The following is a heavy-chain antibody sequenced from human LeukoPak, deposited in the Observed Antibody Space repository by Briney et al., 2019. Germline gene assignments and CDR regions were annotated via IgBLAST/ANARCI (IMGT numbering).Heavy chain of an antibody. D-gene: IGHD1-26*01. CDR1: GLTFSSYW. V-gene: IGHV3-74*01. CDR3: ARRSSGSPPYYFGY. Sequence: GGSLRLSCAASGLTFSSYWMHWARQAPGKGLVWVSRINSDGSSTSYADSVKGRFTISRDNAKNTLYLQMNSPRAEDTAVYYCARRSSGSPPYYFGYWGQGTLVTVSS. J-gene: IGHJ4*02. CDR2: INSDGSST.